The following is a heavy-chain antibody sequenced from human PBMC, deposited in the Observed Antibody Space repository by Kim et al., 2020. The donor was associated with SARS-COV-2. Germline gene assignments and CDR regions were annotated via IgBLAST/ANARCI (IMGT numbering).Heavy chain of an antibody. Sequence: GGSLRLSCAASGFTVSSNYMSWVRQAPGKGLEWVSVIYSGGSTYYADSVKGRFTISRDNSKNTLYLQMNSLRAEETAVYYCASGSRQLVPRRRQENNSYYYFYDMAVWGQGPTVTVSS. CDR2: IYSGGST. D-gene: IGHD6-13*01. J-gene: IGHJ6*02. CDR3: ASGSRQLVPRRRQENNSYYYFYDMAV. CDR1: GFTVSSNY. V-gene: IGHV3-66*01.